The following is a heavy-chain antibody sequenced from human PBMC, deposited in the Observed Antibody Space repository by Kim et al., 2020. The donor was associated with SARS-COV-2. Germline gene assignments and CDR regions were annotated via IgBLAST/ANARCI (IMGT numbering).Heavy chain of an antibody. V-gene: IGHV3-30*18. CDR3: AKDGVGAAAHPQKSYGM. CDR1: GFTFSSYG. D-gene: IGHD6-6*01. J-gene: IGHJ6*01. Sequence: GGSLRLSCAASGFTFSSYGMHWVRQAPGKGLEWVAVISYDGSNKYYADSVKGRFTISRDNSKNTLYLQMNSLRAEDTAVYYCAKDGVGAAAHPQKSYGM. CDR2: ISYDGSNK.